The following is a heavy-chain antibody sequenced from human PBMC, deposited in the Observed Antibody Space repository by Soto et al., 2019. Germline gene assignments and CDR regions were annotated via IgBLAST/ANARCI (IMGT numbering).Heavy chain of an antibody. Sequence: GGSLRLSCAASGFTVSSNYMSWVRQAPGKGLEWVSVIYSGGSTYYADSVKGRFTISRDNSKNTLYLQMNSLRAEDTAVYYCARFSPQSIFGVAGHDAFDIWGQGTMVTVSS. CDR3: ARFSPQSIFGVAGHDAFDI. CDR1: GFTVSSNY. J-gene: IGHJ3*02. D-gene: IGHD3-3*01. CDR2: IYSGGST. V-gene: IGHV3-53*01.